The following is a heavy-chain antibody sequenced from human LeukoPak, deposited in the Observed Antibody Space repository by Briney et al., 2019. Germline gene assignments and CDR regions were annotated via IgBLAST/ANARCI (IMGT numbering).Heavy chain of an antibody. CDR3: ARVFARPYYFDY. CDR1: GYTFTGYY. J-gene: IGHJ4*02. CDR2: INPNSSGT. Sequence: ASVKVSCKASGYTFTGYYMHWVRQAPGQGLEWMGWINPNSSGTNYAQKFQGRVTMTRDTSISTAYMELSRLRSDDTAVYYCARVFARPYYFDYWGQGTLVTVSS. V-gene: IGHV1-2*02.